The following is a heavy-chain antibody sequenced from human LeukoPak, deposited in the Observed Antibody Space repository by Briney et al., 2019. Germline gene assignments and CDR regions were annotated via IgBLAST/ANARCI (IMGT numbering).Heavy chain of an antibody. J-gene: IGHJ4*02. CDR3: TTDYFDY. V-gene: IGHV3-15*01. CDR1: GFTFSSAW. Sequence: GGSLRLSCAASGFTFSSAWMSWVRQAPGLGLEWLGRIKTKTDGGTTDYAAPVKGRFTISRDDSKNTLYLQMNSLKTEDTAVYYCTTDYFDYWGQGTLVTVSS. CDR2: IKTKTDGGTT.